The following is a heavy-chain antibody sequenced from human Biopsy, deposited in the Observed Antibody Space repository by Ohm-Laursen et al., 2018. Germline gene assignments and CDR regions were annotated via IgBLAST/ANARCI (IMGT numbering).Heavy chain of an antibody. Sequence: LRLSCTASGFIFKSYGMHWVRQAPGKGLEWVALIWYDGSDQYYADSVKGRFTISRDNSKNTVYLQMNSLRAEDTAVYYCARGYAGLYEAFDFWGQGTVVTVAS. CDR2: IWYDGSDQ. J-gene: IGHJ3*01. CDR1: GFIFKSYG. D-gene: IGHD5-18*01. CDR3: ARGYAGLYEAFDF. V-gene: IGHV3-33*01.